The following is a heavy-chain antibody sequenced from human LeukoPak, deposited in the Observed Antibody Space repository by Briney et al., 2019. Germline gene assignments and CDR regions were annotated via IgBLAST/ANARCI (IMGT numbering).Heavy chain of an antibody. CDR3: ARAYDFWSGYHFRYDD. CDR1: AVSISSSSYH. J-gene: IGHJ4*02. CDR2: IFYRPST. D-gene: IGHD3-3*01. Sequence: TSSETLSLTCTVAAVSISSSSYHCGWLRQPPGKGLEWIGSIFYRPSTYYSPSLKSRVTISVDTSKNQFSLKLSSVTAADTAVYYCARAYDFWSGYHFRYDDWGQGTLVTVSS. V-gene: IGHV4-39*01.